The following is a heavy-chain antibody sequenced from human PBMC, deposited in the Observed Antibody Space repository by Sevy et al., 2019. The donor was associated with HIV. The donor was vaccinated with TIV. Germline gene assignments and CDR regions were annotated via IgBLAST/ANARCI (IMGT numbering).Heavy chain of an antibody. D-gene: IGHD5-12*01. CDR3: TTDPPVAYSGYDPAYYYYGMDV. J-gene: IGHJ6*02. CDR2: IKSKTDGWTT. V-gene: IGHV3-15*01. Sequence: GWSLRLSCAASGFTFSNAWMSWVRQAPGKGLEWVGRIKSKTDGWTTDYAAPVKGRFTISRDDSKNTLYLQMNSLKTEDTAVYYCTTDPPVAYSGYDPAYYYYGMDVWGQGTTVTVSS. CDR1: GFTFSNAW.